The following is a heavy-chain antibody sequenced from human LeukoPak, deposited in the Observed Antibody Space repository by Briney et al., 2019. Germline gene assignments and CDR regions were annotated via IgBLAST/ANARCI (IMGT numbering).Heavy chain of an antibody. D-gene: IGHD2-2*03. V-gene: IGHV1-69*04. CDR3: ARVDPLDYYGMDV. J-gene: IGHJ6*02. CDR2: IIPILDIA. Sequence: ASVKVSCKASGGTFSSYAISWVRQAPGQGLEWMGRIIPILDIANYAQKFQGRVTITADKSTSTAYMELSSLRSEDTAVYYCARVDPLDYYGMDVWGQGTTVTVSS. CDR1: GGTFSSYA.